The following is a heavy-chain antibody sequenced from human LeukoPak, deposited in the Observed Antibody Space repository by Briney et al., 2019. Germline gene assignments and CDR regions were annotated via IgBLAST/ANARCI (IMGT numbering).Heavy chain of an antibody. CDR1: GFTFDRFT. D-gene: IGHD3-10*01. Sequence: GGSLRLSCAASGFTFDRFTIHWVRQTPGKGLEWVSLINRRGHTFYADSVKGRFTISRDNSRNSVFLQMNSLRPEDTAVYYCAREGLDSGSHFSAWFDPWGQGTLVTVSS. J-gene: IGHJ5*02. V-gene: IGHV3-43*01. CDR3: AREGLDSGSHFSAWFDP. CDR2: INRRGHT.